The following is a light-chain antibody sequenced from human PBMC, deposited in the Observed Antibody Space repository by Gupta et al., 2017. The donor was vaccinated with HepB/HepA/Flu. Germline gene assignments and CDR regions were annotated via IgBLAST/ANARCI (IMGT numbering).Light chain of an antibody. CDR3: CSYTTTITHVI. CDR1: SSDVGGYNY. V-gene: IGLV2-14*03. CDR2: DVS. Sequence: QSAMPQPASVSGSPGRSVTISCTATSSDVGGYNYVSWYQQHPGQSPKLMIYDVSNRPSGVANRFSVSKSGNTASLTIAGLQAEDEADYVCCSYTTTITHVIFGGGTKLTLL. J-gene: IGLJ2*01.